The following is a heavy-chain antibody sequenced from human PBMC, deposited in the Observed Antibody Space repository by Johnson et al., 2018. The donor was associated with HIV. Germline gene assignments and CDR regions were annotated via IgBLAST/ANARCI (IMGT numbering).Heavy chain of an antibody. Sequence: QVQLVESGGGVVQPGRSLRLSCAASGFTFISYAMHWVRQAPGKGLEWVAVISYDGSNKYYADSVKGRFTISSDISKNTLYLQMSSLRAEDTAVYYCARDGYSSGWYGNDAFDIWGQGTMVTVSS. J-gene: IGHJ3*02. D-gene: IGHD6-19*01. CDR3: ARDGYSSGWYGNDAFDI. CDR2: ISYDGSNK. V-gene: IGHV3-30-3*01. CDR1: GFTFISYA.